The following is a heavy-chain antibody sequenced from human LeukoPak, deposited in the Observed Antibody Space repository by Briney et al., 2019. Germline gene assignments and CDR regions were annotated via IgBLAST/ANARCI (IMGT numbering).Heavy chain of an antibody. V-gene: IGHV3-23*01. CDR2: ISGSGSST. CDR1: GFTFSSYA. CDR3: AKSMTTVTTPTVSY. Sequence: PGGSLRLSCAASGFTFSSYAMSWVRQAPGKGLEWVSAISGSGSSTYYADSVKGRFTISRDNSKNTLYLQMNSLRAEDTAVYYCAKSMTTVTTPTVSYWGQGTLVTVSS. J-gene: IGHJ4*02. D-gene: IGHD4-17*01.